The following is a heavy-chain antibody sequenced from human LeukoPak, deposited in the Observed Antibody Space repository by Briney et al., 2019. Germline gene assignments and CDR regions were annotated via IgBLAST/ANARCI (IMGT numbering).Heavy chain of an antibody. CDR3: ARWYYYDSSGLRQGQNWFDP. V-gene: IGHV4-39*01. CDR1: GGSISSSSYY. D-gene: IGHD3-22*01. Sequence: PSETLSLTCSVSGGSISSSSYYWGWIRQPPGKGLEWIGSIYYSGSTYYNPSLKRRVTISVDTSKNQFSLKLSSVTAADTAVYYCARWYYYDSSGLRQGQNWFDPWGQGTLVTVSS. J-gene: IGHJ5*02. CDR2: IYYSGST.